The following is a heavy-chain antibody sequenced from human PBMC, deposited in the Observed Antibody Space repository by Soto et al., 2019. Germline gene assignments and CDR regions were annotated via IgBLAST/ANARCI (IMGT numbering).Heavy chain of an antibody. Sequence: SVKGSCKASGGTFSSYAISWVRQAPGQGLEWMGGIIPIFGTANYAQKFQGRVTITADESTSTAYMELSSLRSEDTAVYYCARDALGLRLGELSLGPWGQGTLVTVPQ. D-gene: IGHD3-16*02. CDR3: ARDALGLRLGELSLGP. CDR2: IIPIFGTA. V-gene: IGHV1-69*13. CDR1: GGTFSSYA. J-gene: IGHJ5*02.